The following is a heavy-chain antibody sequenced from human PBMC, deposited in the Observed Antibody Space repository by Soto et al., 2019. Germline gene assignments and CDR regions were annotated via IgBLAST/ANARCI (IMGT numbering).Heavy chain of an antibody. D-gene: IGHD5-12*01. CDR2: IIPIFGTA. CDR3: ARTGRGYSGYDVYYYYYGMDV. V-gene: IGHV1-69*13. J-gene: IGHJ6*02. Sequence: SVKVSCKASGGTFSSYAISWVRQAPGQGLEWMGGIIPIFGTANYAQKFQGRVTITADESTSTAYMELSSLRSEDTAVYYCARTGRGYSGYDVYYYYYGMDVWGQGTTVTVSS. CDR1: GGTFSSYA.